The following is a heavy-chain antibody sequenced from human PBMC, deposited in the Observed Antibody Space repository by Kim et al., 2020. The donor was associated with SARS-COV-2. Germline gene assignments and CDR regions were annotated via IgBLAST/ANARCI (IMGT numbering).Heavy chain of an antibody. CDR2: IYYSGST. Sequence: SETLSLTCTVSGGSISSYYWSWLRQPPGTGLEWIGYIYYSGSTNYNPSLKSRVTIPVDTSKNQFSLKLSSVTAADTAVYYCARGDGYDQYYFDYWGQGTLVTVSS. D-gene: IGHD5-12*01. V-gene: IGHV4-59*01. J-gene: IGHJ4*02. CDR3: ARGDGYDQYYFDY. CDR1: GGSISSYY.